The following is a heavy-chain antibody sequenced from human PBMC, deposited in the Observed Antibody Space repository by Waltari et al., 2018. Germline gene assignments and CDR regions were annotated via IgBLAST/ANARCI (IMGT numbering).Heavy chain of an antibody. CDR3: AGEDRVSRRGFDI. CDR2: IYSLGTT. Sequence: QLQVQESGPGLVKPSETLSLPCTVSGGSLSGTTFYWAWVRPSPGRGLEWVGSIYSLGTTYYNPSLKRRVTTSVDTSKNQVSLKLTSLTAADTGVYYCAGEDRVSRRGFDIWGQGTMVTVSS. CDR1: GGSLSGTTFY. D-gene: IGHD3-16*02. V-gene: IGHV4-39*02. J-gene: IGHJ3*02.